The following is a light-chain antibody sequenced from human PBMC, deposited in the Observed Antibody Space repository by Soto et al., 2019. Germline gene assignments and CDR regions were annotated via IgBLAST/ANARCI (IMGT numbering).Light chain of an antibody. CDR2: GAS. CDR1: QSVISS. CDR3: QQYGSSHPLT. Sequence: EILVTQSPALVSVSPGERVTLSCRASQSVISSLACYQQKLGQAPSLLIYGASTRATGIPDRFSGSGSGTEFTLTISRLEPEDFVSYYCQQYGSSHPLTFGGGTKVDIK. V-gene: IGKV3-20*01. J-gene: IGKJ4*01.